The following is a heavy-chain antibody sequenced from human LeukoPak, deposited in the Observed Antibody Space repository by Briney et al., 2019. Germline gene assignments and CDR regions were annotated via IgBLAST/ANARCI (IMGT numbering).Heavy chain of an antibody. D-gene: IGHD4-23*01. CDR1: GFTFSTYA. CDR3: ARDLSVVTPEGFDS. CDR2: ITGSRGPI. V-gene: IGHV3-48*01. Sequence: GGSLRLSCEASGFTFSTYAMNWIRQAPGKGLEWISYITGSRGPIYYADSVKGRFTISRDNANNSLFLHMNSLRAEDTAVYYCARDLSVVTPEGFDSWGQGTLVTVSS. J-gene: IGHJ4*02.